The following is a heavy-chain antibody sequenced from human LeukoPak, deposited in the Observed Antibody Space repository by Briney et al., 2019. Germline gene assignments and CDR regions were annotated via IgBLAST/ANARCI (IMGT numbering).Heavy chain of an antibody. J-gene: IGHJ3*02. CDR3: AGDGTGVLPGDAFDI. Sequence: PGGSLRLSCAASGFTFSTHSMNWVRQAPGKGLVWVSYINHDGNDIYYGESVKGRFTISRDNAKNSLYLQIHTLRAEDTAVYYCAGDGTGVLPGDAFDIWSQGTMVTVSS. CDR1: GFTFSTHS. V-gene: IGHV3-21*05. CDR2: INHDGNDI. D-gene: IGHD1-1*01.